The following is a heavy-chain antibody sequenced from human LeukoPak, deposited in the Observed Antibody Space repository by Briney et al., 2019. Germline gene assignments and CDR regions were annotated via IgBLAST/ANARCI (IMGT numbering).Heavy chain of an antibody. Sequence: GASVKVSCKASGYTFTSYGISWVRQAPGQGLEWMGWISAYNGNTNYAQKLQGRVTMTTDTSTSTAYMELRSLRSDDTAVYYCARDLTSRITIFGVVNFDYWGQGTLVTVSS. CDR1: GYTFTSYG. CDR3: ARDLTSRITIFGVVNFDY. J-gene: IGHJ4*02. D-gene: IGHD3-3*01. V-gene: IGHV1-18*01. CDR2: ISAYNGNT.